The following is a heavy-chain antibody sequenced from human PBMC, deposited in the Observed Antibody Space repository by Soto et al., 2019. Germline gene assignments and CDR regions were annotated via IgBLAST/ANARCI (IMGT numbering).Heavy chain of an antibody. CDR1: GYTFTSYG. J-gene: IGHJ5*02. CDR2: ISAYNGNT. D-gene: IGHD2-15*01. V-gene: IGHV1-18*01. Sequence: GASVKVSCKASGYTFTSYGISWVRQAPGQGLEWMGWISAYNGNTNYAQKLQGRVTMTTDTSTSTAYMELRSLRSDDTAVYYCARDKGGYCSGGSCYWFDPWGQGTLVTVSS. CDR3: ARDKGGYCSGGSCYWFDP.